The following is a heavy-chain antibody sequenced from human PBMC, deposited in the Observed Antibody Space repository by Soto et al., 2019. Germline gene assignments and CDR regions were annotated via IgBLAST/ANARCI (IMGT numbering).Heavy chain of an antibody. CDR3: ARFTAAPHDRFDP. J-gene: IGHJ5*02. Sequence: ASVKVSCKASGYTFTGYYMHWVRQAPGQGLEWMGWINPNSGGTNYAQKFQDRVTMTRDTSISTAYMELSRLRSDDTAVYYCARFTAAPHDRFDPWGQGTLVTVS. CDR2: INPNSGGT. CDR1: GYTFTGYY. D-gene: IGHD6-6*01. V-gene: IGHV1-2*02.